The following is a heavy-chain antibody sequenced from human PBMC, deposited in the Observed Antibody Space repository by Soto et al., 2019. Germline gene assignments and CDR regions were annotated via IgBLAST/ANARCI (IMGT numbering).Heavy chain of an antibody. CDR2: ISSSSSYT. Sequence: GSLRLSCAASGFTFSDYYMSWIRQAPGKGLEWVSYISSSSSYTNYADSVKGRFTISRDNAKNSLYLQMNSLRAEDTAVYYCARHDSSSSKPSAMDVWGQGTTVTVSS. CDR1: GFTFSDYY. D-gene: IGHD6-6*01. V-gene: IGHV3-11*06. J-gene: IGHJ6*02. CDR3: ARHDSSSSKPSAMDV.